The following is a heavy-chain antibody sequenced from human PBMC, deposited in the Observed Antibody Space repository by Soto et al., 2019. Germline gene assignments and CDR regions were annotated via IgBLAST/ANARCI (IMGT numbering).Heavy chain of an antibody. D-gene: IGHD3-3*01. Sequence: QVQLVQSGSEVKKPGSSVKVSCKASGGTFSSHAISWVRQAPGQGLEWMGCIIPIFGATNYAQKFQGRVTITADESSATAYMELSSLRSEDTAVYYCARAPFYDFWSGYYREKYFDYWGRGSLVSVSS. J-gene: IGHJ4*02. CDR3: ARAPFYDFWSGYYREKYFDY. V-gene: IGHV1-69*12. CDR2: IIPIFGAT. CDR1: GGTFSSHA.